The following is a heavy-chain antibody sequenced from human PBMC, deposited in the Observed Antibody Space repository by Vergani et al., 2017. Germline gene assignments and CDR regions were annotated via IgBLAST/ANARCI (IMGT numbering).Heavy chain of an antibody. CDR2: ICHTEDT. Sequence: QVHLQESGPGLLKPSQTLSLTCTVSGDSISSNNCWTWVRQPPGKGLEWIGKICHTEDTKYSPSLKSRVTVSVDESRNLFSLRLNSVTAADTAVYYCATIGYRRWGYYFDYWGQGILVTVSS. D-gene: IGHD2-2*02. CDR3: ATIGYRRWGYYFDY. CDR1: GDSISSNNC. V-gene: IGHV4-4*02. J-gene: IGHJ4*02.